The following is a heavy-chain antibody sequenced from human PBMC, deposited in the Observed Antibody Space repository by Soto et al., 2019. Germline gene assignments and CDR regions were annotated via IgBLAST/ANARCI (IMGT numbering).Heavy chain of an antibody. J-gene: IGHJ3*02. CDR3: ARGDIVVVVAAHGGAFDI. CDR1: GYTSTSYA. V-gene: IGHV1-3*01. Sequence: ASVKVSCKASGYTSTSYAMHWVRQAPGQRLGWMGWINAGNGNTKYSQKFQGRVTITRDTSASTAYMELSSLRSEDTAVYYCARGDIVVVVAAHGGAFDIWGQGTMVTVSS. CDR2: INAGNGNT. D-gene: IGHD2-15*01.